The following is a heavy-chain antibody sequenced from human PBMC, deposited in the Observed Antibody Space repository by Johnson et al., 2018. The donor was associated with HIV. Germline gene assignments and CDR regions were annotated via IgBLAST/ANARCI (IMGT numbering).Heavy chain of an antibody. D-gene: IGHD6-13*01. CDR3: AKDQWSSSWTNDAFDF. Sequence: QVQLVESGGGVARPGGSLRLSCAASGFIFNNYGMSWVRQAPGKGLEWVSVIYSGGSTYYADSVKGRFTIYRDNSNNTLYLQMNSLRAEDTAVYYCAKDQWSSSWTNDAFDFWGQGTMVTVSS. CDR2: IYSGGST. J-gene: IGHJ3*01. CDR1: GFIFNNYG. V-gene: IGHV3-NL1*01.